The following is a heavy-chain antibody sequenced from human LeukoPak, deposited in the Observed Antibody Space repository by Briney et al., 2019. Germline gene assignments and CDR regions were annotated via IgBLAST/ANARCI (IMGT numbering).Heavy chain of an antibody. D-gene: IGHD5-18*01. CDR3: ARGGEYNYGYVDFDY. CDR2: INAGNGNT. Sequence: ASVKVSCKASGHTFTSYAMHWVRQAPGQRLEWMGWINAGNGNTKYSQKFQGRVTITRDTSASTAYMELSSLRSEDTAVYYCARGGEYNYGYVDFDYWGQGTLVTVSS. CDR1: GHTFTSYA. J-gene: IGHJ4*02. V-gene: IGHV1-3*01.